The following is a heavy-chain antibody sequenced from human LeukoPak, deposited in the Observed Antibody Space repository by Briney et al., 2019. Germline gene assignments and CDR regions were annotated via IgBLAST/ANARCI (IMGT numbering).Heavy chain of an antibody. D-gene: IGHD2/OR15-2a*01. J-gene: IGHJ4*02. CDR3: ATFIAYSTPFDY. Sequence: QTGGSLRLSCAASGFTFSSYAMSWIRQAPGKGLEWISAVSGNGINTFYADSVKGRFTISRDNSKNTLYLQINSLRAEDTALYYCATFIAYSTPFDYWGQGTQVTVAS. CDR2: VSGNGINT. V-gene: IGHV3-23*01. CDR1: GFTFSSYA.